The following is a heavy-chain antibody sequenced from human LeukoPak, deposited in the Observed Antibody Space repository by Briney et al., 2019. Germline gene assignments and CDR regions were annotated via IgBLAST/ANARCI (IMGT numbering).Heavy chain of an antibody. CDR1: GYTFTGYY. J-gene: IGHJ4*02. CDR3: ARDPLLSGWYYFDY. Sequence: ASVKLSCKASGYTFTGYYMHWVRQAPGQGLEWMGWINPNSGGTNYAQKFQGRVTMTRDTSISTAYMELSRLRSDDTAVYYCARDPLLSGWYYFDYWGQGTLVTVSS. D-gene: IGHD6-19*01. CDR2: INPNSGGT. V-gene: IGHV1-2*02.